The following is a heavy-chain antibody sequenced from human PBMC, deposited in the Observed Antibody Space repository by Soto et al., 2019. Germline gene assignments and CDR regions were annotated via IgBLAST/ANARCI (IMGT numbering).Heavy chain of an antibody. CDR2: IYYDVTT. Sequence: QVQLQESGPGLVKPSETVSLTCTVSGGSVSPYYWTWVRRPPGKGLEWVAYIYYDVTTNYNPSLKSRVTISLDTSKNQFSLRLTSATAADTAVYYGARGRHWLDYWGQGTLLTVSS. CDR3: ARGRHWLDY. D-gene: IGHD6-19*01. CDR1: GGSVSPYY. V-gene: IGHV4-59*02. J-gene: IGHJ4*02.